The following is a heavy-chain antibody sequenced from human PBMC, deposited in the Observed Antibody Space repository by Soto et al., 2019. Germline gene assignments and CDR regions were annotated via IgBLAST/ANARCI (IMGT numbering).Heavy chain of an antibody. CDR3: ARDAGTSLDY. D-gene: IGHD1-26*01. CDR1: GFTFSSYG. Sequence: QVQLVESGGGVVQPGRSLRLSCAASGFTFSSYGMHWVRQAPGKGLEWVAVICYDGSNKYYADFVKGRFTISRDNSKSTLYLQMNSLIAEDTAVYYCARDAGTSLDYWGQGTLVTVSS. V-gene: IGHV3-33*01. J-gene: IGHJ4*02. CDR2: ICYDGSNK.